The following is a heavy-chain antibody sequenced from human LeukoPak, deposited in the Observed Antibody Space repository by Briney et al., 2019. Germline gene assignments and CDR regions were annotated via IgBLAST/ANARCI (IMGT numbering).Heavy chain of an antibody. CDR3: ASWGSSAFDY. V-gene: IGHV4-59*01. D-gene: IGHD3-16*01. J-gene: IGHJ4*02. CDR2: IYYSGST. CDR1: GGSISSYY. Sequence: PETLSLTCTVSGGSISSYYWSWIRQPPGKGLEWIGYIYYSGSTNYNPSLKSRVTISVDTSKNQFSLKLSSVAAADTAVYYCASWGSSAFDYWGQGTLVTVSS.